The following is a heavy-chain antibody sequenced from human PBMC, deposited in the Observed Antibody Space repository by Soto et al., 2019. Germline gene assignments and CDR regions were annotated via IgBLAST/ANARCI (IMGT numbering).Heavy chain of an antibody. CDR1: GFANSRYW. D-gene: IGHD1-26*01. CDR3: ATPSLSTGGYSSFDS. Sequence: GGSLKLSWTTSGFANSRYWGHWVRQAPGKGLVWVSHMTSSGANTYYAGSVTGRFTISRDNSRNTLYLQMSSLRVEDTAVYYCATPSLSTGGYSSFDSWGRGTLVTVSS. V-gene: IGHV3-23*01. J-gene: IGHJ4*02. CDR2: MTSSGANT.